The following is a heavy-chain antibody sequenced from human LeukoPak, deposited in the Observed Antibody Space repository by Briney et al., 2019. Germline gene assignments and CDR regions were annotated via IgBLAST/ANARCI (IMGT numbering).Heavy chain of an antibody. V-gene: IGHV1-69*13. CDR1: GGTSSSNA. Sequence: SVKVSCKASGGTSSSNAISWVRQATGQWLEWMGGIIPIFGTANYAQKFQGRVTITADESTSTAYMELSSLRSEDTAVYYCARTTDYDTLTVDVWGQGTTVTVSS. CDR3: ARTTDYDTLTVDV. CDR2: IIPIFGTA. J-gene: IGHJ6*02. D-gene: IGHD3-9*01.